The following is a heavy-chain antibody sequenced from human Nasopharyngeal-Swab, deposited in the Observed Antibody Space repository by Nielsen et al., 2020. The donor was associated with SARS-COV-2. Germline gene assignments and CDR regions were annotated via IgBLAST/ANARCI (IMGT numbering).Heavy chain of an antibody. J-gene: IGHJ6*03. D-gene: IGHD4-11*01. CDR3: ARQTSNPYYYYYHMDV. Sequence: GESLKISCAASGFTFSSYWMSWVRQAPGKGLEWVANIKQDGSEKYYVDSVKGRFTISRDNVKNSLYLQMNSLRAEDTAVYYCARQTSNPYYYYYHMDVWGKGTTVTVSS. V-gene: IGHV3-7*01. CDR2: IKQDGSEK. CDR1: GFTFSSYW.